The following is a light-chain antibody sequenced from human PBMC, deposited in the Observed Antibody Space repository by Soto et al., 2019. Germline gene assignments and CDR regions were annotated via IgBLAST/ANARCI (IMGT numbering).Light chain of an antibody. CDR2: SNN. CDR3: AAWDDSLNGVV. CDR1: SSNIGSNT. J-gene: IGLJ2*01. Sequence: SVLTQPPSASGTPGQRVTISCSGSSSNIGSNTVNWYQQLPGTAPKLLIYSNNQRPSGVPDRFSGSKSGTSASLAISGLQSEGEADYYCAAWDDSLNGVVFGGGTKLTVL. V-gene: IGLV1-44*01.